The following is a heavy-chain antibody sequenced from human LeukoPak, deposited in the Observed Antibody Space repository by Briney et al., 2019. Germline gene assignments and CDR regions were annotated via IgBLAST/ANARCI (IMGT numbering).Heavy chain of an antibody. J-gene: IGHJ4*02. CDR1: GYTFTNYG. CDR3: ARALGVYYDRSGYYPKMRLTYYFDN. V-gene: IGHV1-18*01. Sequence: GASVKVSCKASGYTFTNYGISWVRQAPGKGLEWMGWINAYDGKTNYAQKVQGRVTMTTDNSKSTAYMELRSLRSDDTAVYYCARALGVYYDRSGYYPKMRLTYYFDNWGQGTLVTVSS. D-gene: IGHD3-22*01. CDR2: INAYDGKT.